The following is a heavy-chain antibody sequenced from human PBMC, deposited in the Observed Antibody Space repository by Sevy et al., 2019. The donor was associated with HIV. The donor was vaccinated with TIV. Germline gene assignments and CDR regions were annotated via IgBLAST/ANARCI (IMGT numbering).Heavy chain of an antibody. CDR1: GFTFSSYA. V-gene: IGHV3-21*01. CDR2: ISSSSSYI. J-gene: IGHJ3*02. D-gene: IGHD3-3*01. CDR3: ARGIWSGYYLYAFDI. Sequence: GGSLRLSCAASGFTFSSYAMSWVRQAPGKGLEWVSSISSSSSYIYYADSVKGRFTISRDNAKNSLYLQMNSLRAEDTAVYYCARGIWSGYYLYAFDIWGQGTMVTVSS.